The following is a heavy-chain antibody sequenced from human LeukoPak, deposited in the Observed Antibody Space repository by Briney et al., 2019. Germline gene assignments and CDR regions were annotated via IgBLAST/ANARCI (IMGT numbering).Heavy chain of an antibody. V-gene: IGHV3-9*01. J-gene: IGHJ4*02. Sequence: SLRLSCAASGFTFDDYAMHWVRQAPGKGLEWVSGISWNSGSIGYADSVKGRFTISRDNAKNSLYLQMNSLRAEDTALYYCAKDFSGPSGWSPAYYFDYWGQGTLVTVSS. CDR2: ISWNSGSI. CDR1: GFTFDDYA. D-gene: IGHD6-19*01. CDR3: AKDFSGPSGWSPAYYFDY.